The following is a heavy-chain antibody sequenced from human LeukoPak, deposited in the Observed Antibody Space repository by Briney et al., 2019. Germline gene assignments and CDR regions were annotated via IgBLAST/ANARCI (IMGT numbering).Heavy chain of an antibody. CDR3: ARVPWDYDSSGYYYYYMDV. J-gene: IGHJ6*03. V-gene: IGHV1-18*01. D-gene: IGHD3-22*01. CDR2: ISAYNGNT. Sequence: GASVKVSCKASGYTFTSYGISWVRQAPGQGLEWMGWISAYNGNTNYAQKLQGRVTMTTDTSTSTAYMELRSLRSDDTAVYYCARVPWDYDSSGYYYYYMDVWGKGTTVTISS. CDR1: GYTFTSYG.